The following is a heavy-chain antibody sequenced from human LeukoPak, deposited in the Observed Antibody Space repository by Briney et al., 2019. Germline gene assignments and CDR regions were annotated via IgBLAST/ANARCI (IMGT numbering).Heavy chain of an antibody. D-gene: IGHD3-22*01. CDR1: GFTFSSYW. V-gene: IGHV3-23*01. J-gene: IGHJ3*02. CDR2: ISGSGGST. CDR3: AKWGNYYYDSSGYFLGASHDAFDI. Sequence: GSLRLSCAASGFTFSSYWMSWVRQAPGKGLEWVSAISGSGGSTYYADSVKGRFTISRDNSKNTLYLQMNSLRAEDTAVYYCAKWGNYYYDSSGYFLGASHDAFDIWGQGTMVTVSS.